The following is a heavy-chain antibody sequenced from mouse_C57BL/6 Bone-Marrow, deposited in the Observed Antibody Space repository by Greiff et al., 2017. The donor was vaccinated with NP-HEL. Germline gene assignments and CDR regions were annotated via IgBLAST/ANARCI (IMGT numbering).Heavy chain of an antibody. CDR3: ATTEDY. J-gene: IGHJ2*01. Sequence: VKLMEAGAELVRPGTSVKVSCKASGYALTNYLIEGVKQRPGQGLEWIGVINPGSGGTNYNEKFKGKATLTADKSSSTAYMQLSSLTSEDSAVYFCATTEDYWGQGTTLTVSS. V-gene: IGHV1-54*01. CDR2: INPGSGGT. D-gene: IGHD1-1*01. CDR1: GYALTNYL.